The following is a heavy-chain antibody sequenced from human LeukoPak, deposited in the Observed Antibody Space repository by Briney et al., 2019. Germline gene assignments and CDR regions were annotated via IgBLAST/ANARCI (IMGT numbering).Heavy chain of an antibody. CDR1: GGSISSYY. CDR3: ARGGGYSYGYYFDY. V-gene: IGHV4-59*01. D-gene: IGHD5-18*01. CDR2: MYYSGST. J-gene: IGHJ4*02. Sequence: SETLSLTCTVSGGSISSYYWSWIRQPPGKGLEWIGYMYYSGSTNYNPSLKSRVTISVDTSKNQFSLKLSSVTAADTAVYYCARGGGYSYGYYFDYWGQGTLVTVSS.